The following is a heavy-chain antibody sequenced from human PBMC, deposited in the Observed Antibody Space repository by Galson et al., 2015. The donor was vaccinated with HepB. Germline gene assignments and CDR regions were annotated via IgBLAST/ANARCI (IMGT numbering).Heavy chain of an antibody. J-gene: IGHJ4*02. Sequence: PALVKPTQTLTLTCTASGFSLSNARMGVSWIRQPPGKALEWLAHIFSNDEKSYSTSLKSRLTISKDTSKSQVVLTMTNMDPVDTATYYCARMGRDGYTLFDYWGQGTLVTVSS. CDR1: GFSLSNARMG. V-gene: IGHV2-26*01. D-gene: IGHD5-24*01. CDR3: ARMGRDGYTLFDY. CDR2: IFSNDEK.